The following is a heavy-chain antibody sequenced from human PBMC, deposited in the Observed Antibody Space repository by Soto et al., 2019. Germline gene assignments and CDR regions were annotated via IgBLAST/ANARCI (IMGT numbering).Heavy chain of an antibody. CDR1: GGSISSYY. CDR2: IYYSGST. V-gene: IGHV4-59*01. J-gene: IGHJ4*02. CDR3: ARTYYYDSGAYYFDY. D-gene: IGHD3-22*01. Sequence: SETLSLTCTVSGGSISSYYWSWIRQPPGKGLEWIGYIYYSGSTNYNPSLKSRVTISVDTSKNQFSLKLSSVTAADTAVYYCARTYYYDSGAYYFDYWGQGTLVTVSS.